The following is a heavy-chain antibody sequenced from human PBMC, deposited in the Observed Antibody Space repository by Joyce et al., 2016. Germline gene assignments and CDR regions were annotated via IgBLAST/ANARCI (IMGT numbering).Heavy chain of an antibody. CDR2: IIPMLGTG. CDR1: GDTFRNYV. CDR3: ASTYYYDSSGYYSLDY. D-gene: IGHD3-22*01. V-gene: IGHV1-69*01. J-gene: IGHJ4*02. Sequence: QVQLVQSGAEVKKPASSVKVSCKASGDTFRNYVFSWVRQAPGQGLEWMVGIIPMLGTGNYAQKFQGRVTITADESTSTTYMDLSSLRSEDTAVYYCASTYYYDSSGYYSLDYWGQGTLVTVSS.